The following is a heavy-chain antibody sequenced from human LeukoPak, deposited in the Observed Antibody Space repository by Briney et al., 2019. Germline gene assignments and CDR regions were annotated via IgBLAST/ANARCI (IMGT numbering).Heavy chain of an antibody. CDR2: ITSSSSYI. Sequence: GGSLGLSCAASGFTFSSYSMNWVRQAPGKGLEWVSSITSSSSYIYYADSVKGRFTISRDNAKNSLYLQMNSLRAEDTAVYYCARDGDYGGNPDYWGQGTLVTVSS. V-gene: IGHV3-21*01. CDR3: ARDGDYGGNPDY. J-gene: IGHJ4*02. D-gene: IGHD4-23*01. CDR1: GFTFSSYS.